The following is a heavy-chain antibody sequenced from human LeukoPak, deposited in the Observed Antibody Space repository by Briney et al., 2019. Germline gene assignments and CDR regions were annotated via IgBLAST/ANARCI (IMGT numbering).Heavy chain of an antibody. CDR2: ISYDGSNK. J-gene: IGHJ4*02. CDR1: GFTFSSYA. D-gene: IGHD6-13*01. CDR3: VRVSDPTTVGSSTYSSSWYLRD. V-gene: IGHV3-30-3*01. Sequence: GGSLRLSCAASGFTFSSYAMSWVRQAPGKGLEWVAVISYDGSNKYYADSVKGRFTISRDNSKNTLYLQMNSLRAEDTAVYYCVRVSDPTTVGSSTYSSSWYLRDWGQGTLVTVSS.